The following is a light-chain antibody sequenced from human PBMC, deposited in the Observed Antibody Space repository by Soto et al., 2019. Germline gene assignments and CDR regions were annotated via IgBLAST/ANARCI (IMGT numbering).Light chain of an antibody. Sequence: EIVMTQSPLSLPVTPGEPASISCKSSQSLLYSDGNNYLDWYLQKPGQSPQLLIHLGSNRASGVPDRFSGSGSGTDFTLRISRVEAEDVGVYFCMQALETPLTFGGGTKVEIE. J-gene: IGKJ4*01. V-gene: IGKV2-28*01. CDR3: MQALETPLT. CDR2: LGS. CDR1: QSLLYSDGNNY.